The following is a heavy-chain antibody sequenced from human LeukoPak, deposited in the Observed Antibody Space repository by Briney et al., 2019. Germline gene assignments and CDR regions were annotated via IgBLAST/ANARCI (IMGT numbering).Heavy chain of an antibody. CDR1: GGSISSGGYS. Sequence: SETLSLTCTVSGGSISSGGYSWNWIRQSPGKGLEWIGYIQDRGSTYNNPSLKSRVTISADRSKNQVSLRLTSMTAADTAVYYCAKLGLEGQFDPWGQGILVTVSS. CDR3: AKLGLEGQFDP. J-gene: IGHJ5*02. V-gene: IGHV4-30-2*06. CDR2: IQDRGST. D-gene: IGHD3-3*02.